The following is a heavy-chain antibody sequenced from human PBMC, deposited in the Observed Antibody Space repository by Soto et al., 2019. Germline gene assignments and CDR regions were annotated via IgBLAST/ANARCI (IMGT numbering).Heavy chain of an antibody. V-gene: IGHV1-8*01. CDR2: MNPNSGNT. Sequence: GASVKVSCKASGYTFTRYDINWVRQATGQGLEWMGWMNPNSGNTGYAQKFQGRVTMTRNTSISTAYMELSSLRSEDTAVYYCARGARVFTWYYFDYWGQGTLVTVSS. CDR1: GYTFTRYD. J-gene: IGHJ4*02. D-gene: IGHD2-8*01. CDR3: ARGARVFTWYYFDY.